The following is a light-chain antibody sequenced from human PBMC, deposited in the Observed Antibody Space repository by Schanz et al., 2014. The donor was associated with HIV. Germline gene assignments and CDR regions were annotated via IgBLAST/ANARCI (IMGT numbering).Light chain of an antibody. CDR3: ATWDDGLNGWV. V-gene: IGLV1-44*01. Sequence: QPVLTQPPSASGTPGQRVTISCSGSSSNIGSNTVNWCQQLPGTAPKLLIYNTYHRPSGVPDRFSGSESGTSASLAISGLQSEDEADYYCATWDDGLNGWVFGGGTKLTVL. CDR2: NTY. J-gene: IGLJ3*02. CDR1: SSNIGSNT.